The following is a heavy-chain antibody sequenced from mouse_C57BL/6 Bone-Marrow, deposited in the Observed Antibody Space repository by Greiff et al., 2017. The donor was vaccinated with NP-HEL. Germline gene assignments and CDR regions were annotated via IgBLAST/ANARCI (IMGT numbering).Heavy chain of an antibody. CDR2: ISDGGSYT. V-gene: IGHV5-4*01. J-gene: IGHJ2*01. CDR1: GFTFSSYA. Sequence: VQLKESGGGLVKPGGSLKLSCAASGFTFSSYAMSWVRQTPEKRLEWVATISDGGSYTYYPDNVKGRFTISRDNAKNNLYLQMSHLKSEDTAMYYCARDRGTTVVASDWGQGTTLTVSS. D-gene: IGHD1-1*01. CDR3: ARDRGTTVVASD.